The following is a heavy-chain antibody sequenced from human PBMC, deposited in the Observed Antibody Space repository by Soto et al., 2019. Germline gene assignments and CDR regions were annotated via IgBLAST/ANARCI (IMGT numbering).Heavy chain of an antibody. Sequence: QVQLVQSGAEVKKPGSSVKVSCKASGGTFSSYAISWVRQAPGQGLEWMGGIIPIFGTANYAQKLQGRVTITADESTSTAYMELSSLRSEDTAVYYCARPHGYGYSDPLAYYYYGMDVWGQGTTVTVSS. CDR3: ARPHGYGYSDPLAYYYYGMDV. V-gene: IGHV1-69*01. CDR2: IIPIFGTA. J-gene: IGHJ6*02. CDR1: GGTFSSYA. D-gene: IGHD5-18*01.